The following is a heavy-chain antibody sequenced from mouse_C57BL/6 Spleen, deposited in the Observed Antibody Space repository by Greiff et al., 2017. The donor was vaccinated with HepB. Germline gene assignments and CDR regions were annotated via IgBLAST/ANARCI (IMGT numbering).Heavy chain of an antibody. D-gene: IGHD2-2*01. V-gene: IGHV1-81*01. Sequence: VKLMESGAELARPGASVKLSCKASGYTFTSYGISWVKQRTGQGLEWIGEIYPRSGNTYYNEKFKGKATLTADKSSSTAYMELRSLTSEDSAVYFCARAGVKRAWFAYWGQGTLVTVSA. CDR2: IYPRSGNT. CDR1: GYTFTSYG. CDR3: ARAGVKRAWFAY. J-gene: IGHJ3*01.